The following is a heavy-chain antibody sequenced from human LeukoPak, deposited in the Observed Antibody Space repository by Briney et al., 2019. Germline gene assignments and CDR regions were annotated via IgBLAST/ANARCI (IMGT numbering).Heavy chain of an antibody. CDR2: ISGSGGST. V-gene: IGHV3-23*01. Sequence: GGSLRLSCAASGFTFSSYAMSWVRQAPGKGLEWVSAISGSGGSTYYAGSVKGRFTISRDNSKNTLYLQMNSLRAEDTAVYYCAKGLAACPYDYLRTDYWGQGTLVTVSS. D-gene: IGHD3-16*01. CDR1: GFTFSSYA. J-gene: IGHJ4*02. CDR3: AKGLAACPYDYLRTDY.